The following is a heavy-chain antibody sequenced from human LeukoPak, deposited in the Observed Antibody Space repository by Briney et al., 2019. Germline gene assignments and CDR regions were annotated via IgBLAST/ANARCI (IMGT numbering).Heavy chain of an antibody. D-gene: IGHD7-27*01. V-gene: IGHV4-4*09. CDR3: AKILGSGVWYGFDI. CDR2: IYTTRRT. Sequence: SETLSLTCSVSGGSVNSYYWSWIRQPPGKGLEWIGYIYTTRRTNYNPSLKSRVTISVDTSKNQFSLKLSSVTAADTAVYYCAKILGSGVWYGFDIWGQGTMVTVSS. J-gene: IGHJ3*02. CDR1: GGSVNSYY.